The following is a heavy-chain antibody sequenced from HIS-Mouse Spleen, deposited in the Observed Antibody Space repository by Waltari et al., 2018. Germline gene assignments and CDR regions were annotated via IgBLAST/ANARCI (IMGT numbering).Heavy chain of an antibody. J-gene: IGHJ4*02. CDR1: GFTFSSYW. D-gene: IGHD4-17*01. Sequence: EVQLVESGGGLVQPGGSLRLSCAASGFTFSSYWMHWVRQAPGKGLVWVSRINSDGSSTSYAESVKGRVTISRDNAKNTLYLQMNSLRAEDTAVYYCARVHIKPNDYGGNSGLDYWGQGTLVTVSS. CDR2: INSDGSST. CDR3: ARVHIKPNDYGGNSGLDY. V-gene: IGHV3-74*01.